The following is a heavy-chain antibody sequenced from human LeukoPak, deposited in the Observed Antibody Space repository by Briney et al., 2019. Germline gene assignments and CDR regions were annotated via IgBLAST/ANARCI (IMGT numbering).Heavy chain of an antibody. CDR1: GFTFSSYA. V-gene: IGHV3-23*01. D-gene: IGHD3-22*01. Sequence: RGSLRLSCAASGFTFSSYAMNWVRQAPGKGLEWVSGTSGTGGTTYYADSVQGRFTISRDNSKNTLYVQMNSQRVDDTAMYYCVKDSYYYDNSGYYYVKDHWGQGTLVTVSS. CDR2: TSGTGGTT. J-gene: IGHJ4*02. CDR3: VKDSYYYDNSGYYYVKDH.